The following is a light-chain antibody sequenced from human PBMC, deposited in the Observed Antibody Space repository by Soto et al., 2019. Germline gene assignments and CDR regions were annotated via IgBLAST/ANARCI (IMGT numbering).Light chain of an antibody. Sequence: DIQITQSPSTLSASVGDRVTISCRASQSLSRWLAWYQQKPGKAPKLLIYGTSSLKSGVPSRFSGSGSGTEFPLPISSLKPDDFATYYCQQYNGYSVTFGHGTKVEIK. J-gene: IGKJ1*01. CDR1: QSLSRW. CDR2: GTS. V-gene: IGKV1-5*01. CDR3: QQYNGYSVT.